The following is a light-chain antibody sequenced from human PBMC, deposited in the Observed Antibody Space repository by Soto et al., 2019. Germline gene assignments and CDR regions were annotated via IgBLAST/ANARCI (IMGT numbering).Light chain of an antibody. CDR2: DAS. J-gene: IGKJ1*01. CDR3: QQYDHLPRT. V-gene: IGKV1-33*01. CDR1: QEISNY. Sequence: DIQMIQSPSSLSASVGDRVTITCQASQEISNYLNWYQQKPGKAPKLLIYDASNLERGVPSRVSGRRSGTDFTFTISSLQPEDFATYYCQQYDHLPRTFGRGTKVEIK.